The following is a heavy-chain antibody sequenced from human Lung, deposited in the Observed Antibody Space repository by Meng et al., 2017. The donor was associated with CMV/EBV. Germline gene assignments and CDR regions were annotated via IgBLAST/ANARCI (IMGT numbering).Heavy chain of an antibody. V-gene: IGHV3-30*04. CDR3: ARDRSPLYDTSGRGVDS. D-gene: IGHD3-22*01. J-gene: IGHJ4*02. Sequence: SXGASGFTFSNHAMHWVRQAPGKGLEWVAVISNTGSNDYYADSVMGRFTISRDKSKSTLYLQINILRPEDTAVYYCARDRSPLYDTSGRGVDSWXQGTXVTVAS. CDR2: ISNTGSND. CDR1: GFTFSNHA.